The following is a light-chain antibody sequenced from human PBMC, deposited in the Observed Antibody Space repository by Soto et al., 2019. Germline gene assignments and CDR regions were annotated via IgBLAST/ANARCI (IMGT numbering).Light chain of an antibody. Sequence: EILLTQSPAPLSFSPGERATLSCRASQSVSSYLAWYQQKPGQAPRLLIYDASNRATGIPARFSGSGSGTDFTLTISSLEPEDFAVYYCQRVTFGGGTKVEIK. V-gene: IGKV3-11*01. J-gene: IGKJ4*01. CDR3: QRVT. CDR2: DAS. CDR1: QSVSSY.